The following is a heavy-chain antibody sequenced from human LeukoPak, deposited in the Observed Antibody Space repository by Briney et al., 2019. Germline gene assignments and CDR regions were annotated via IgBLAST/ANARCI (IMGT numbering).Heavy chain of an antibody. Sequence: PSETLSLTCTVSGGSISSSSYYWGWIRQPPGKGLEWIGRIYTSGSTNYNPSLKSRVTMSVDTSKNQFSLKLSSVTAADTAVYYCARARGGSYERWFDPWGQGTLVSVSS. CDR2: IYTSGST. J-gene: IGHJ5*02. CDR1: GGSISSSSYY. D-gene: IGHD1-26*01. V-gene: IGHV4-61*05. CDR3: ARARGGSYERWFDP.